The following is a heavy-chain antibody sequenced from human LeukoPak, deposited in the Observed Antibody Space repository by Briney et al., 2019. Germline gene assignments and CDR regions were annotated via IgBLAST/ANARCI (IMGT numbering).Heavy chain of an antibody. CDR3: ARQGSAAYCSGGSCVPYGMDV. D-gene: IGHD2-15*01. Sequence: GSLRLSCAASGLTFFSTYAMSWVRQAPGKGLEWIGSIYYRGNTYYNPSLKSRVTISVDTSKKQFSLNLSSVTAADTAIYYCARQGSAAYCSGGSCVPYGMDVWGQGTTVTVSS. CDR1: GLTFFSTYA. J-gene: IGHJ6*02. CDR2: IYYRGNT. V-gene: IGHV4-39*01.